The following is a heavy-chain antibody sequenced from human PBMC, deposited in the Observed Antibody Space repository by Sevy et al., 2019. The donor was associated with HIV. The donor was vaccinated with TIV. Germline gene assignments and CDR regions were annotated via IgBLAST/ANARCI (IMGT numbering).Heavy chain of an antibody. V-gene: IGHV4-61*02. CDR3: GRGGGDGYYFGFFGS. J-gene: IGHJ5*01. CDR1: GGSIRSGRYY. Sequence: SETLSLTCNVSGGSIRSGRYYWAWIRQPAGKGLEWIGRIFPSGGSNFNPSMMSRVSMSIDTSKKQFSLTLTSVTAAGTAVYYCGRGGGDGYYFGFFGSWGPGTRVTVSS. CDR2: IFPSGGS. D-gene: IGHD2-21*01.